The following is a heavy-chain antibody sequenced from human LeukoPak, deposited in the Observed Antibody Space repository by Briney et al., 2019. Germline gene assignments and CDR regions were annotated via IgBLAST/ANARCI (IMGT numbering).Heavy chain of an antibody. CDR1: GYTFTSYG. CDR3: ARDLAFLGYCRSITCPVTQGMDV. CDR2: ISAYNGNT. J-gene: IGHJ6*02. V-gene: IGHV1-18*01. Sequence: ASVKVSCKASGYTFTSYGISWVRQAPGQELEWMGWISAYNGNTNYAQKLQGRVTMTTDTSTSTAYMELRSLRSEDTAVYYCARDLAFLGYCRSITCPVTQGMDVWGQGTTVTVSS. D-gene: IGHD2-2*01.